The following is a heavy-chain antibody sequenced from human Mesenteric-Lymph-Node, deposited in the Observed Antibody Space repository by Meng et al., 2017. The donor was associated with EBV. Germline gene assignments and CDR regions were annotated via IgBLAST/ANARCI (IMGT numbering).Heavy chain of an antibody. CDR1: GYTFTTYD. Sequence: VRWVQAGAEVKKPGAAVKGSCKASGYTFTTYDINWVRQATGQGLEWMGWMNPNIGNTGYAQKFQGRVSMTRDTSISTAYMELSSLKSEDTAVYYCARGVEGSGRDWYYWGQGTLVTVSS. CDR3: ARGVEGSGRDWYY. CDR2: MNPNIGNT. D-gene: IGHD3-10*01. J-gene: IGHJ4*02. V-gene: IGHV1-8*01.